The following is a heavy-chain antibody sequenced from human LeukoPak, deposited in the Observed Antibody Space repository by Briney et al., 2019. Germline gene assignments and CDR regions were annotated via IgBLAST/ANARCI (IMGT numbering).Heavy chain of an antibody. D-gene: IGHD6-19*01. CDR3: ARSGRSGWYPIGSPLDY. CDR2: INRSGST. Sequence: PSETLSLTCAVYGGSFSGYYWSWIRQPPGKGLEWIGEINRSGSTNYNPSLKSRVTISVDTSKNQFSLKLSSVTAADTAVYYCARSGRSGWYPIGSPLDYWGQGTLVTVSS. CDR1: GGSFSGYY. V-gene: IGHV4-34*01. J-gene: IGHJ4*02.